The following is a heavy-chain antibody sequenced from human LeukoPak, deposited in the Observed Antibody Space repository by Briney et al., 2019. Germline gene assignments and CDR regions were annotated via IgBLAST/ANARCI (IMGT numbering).Heavy chain of an antibody. V-gene: IGHV4-59*08. CDR3: ARQWELRGLFDP. D-gene: IGHD1-26*01. Sequence: PSETLSLTCTVSGGSITSYNWSWIRQTPGKGLEWGGDIYYSGRTRYNTPLKSRGTISVETSKHQSSLKLSSVTAADTAVYYCARQWELRGLFDPWGQGTLVTVSS. CDR2: IYYSGRT. CDR1: GGSITSYN. J-gene: IGHJ5*02.